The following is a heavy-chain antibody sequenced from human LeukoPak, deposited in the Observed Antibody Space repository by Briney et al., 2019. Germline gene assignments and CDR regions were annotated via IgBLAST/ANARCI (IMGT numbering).Heavy chain of an antibody. D-gene: IGHD2-2*01. CDR2: IYYSGST. V-gene: IGHV4-59*01. CDR3: AREFTKYAFDI. J-gene: IGHJ3*02. Sequence: SETLSLTCTASGGSISSYYWSWIRQPPGKGLEWIGYIYYSGSTNYNPSLKSRVTISVDTSKNQFSLKLSSVTAADTAVYYCAREFTKYAFDIWGQGTMVTVSS. CDR1: GGSISSYY.